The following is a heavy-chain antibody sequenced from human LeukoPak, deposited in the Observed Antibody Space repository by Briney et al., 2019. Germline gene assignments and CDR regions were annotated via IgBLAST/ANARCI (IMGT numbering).Heavy chain of an antibody. CDR2: ISGSGGST. CDR1: GFTFSSYA. D-gene: IGHD3-10*01. Sequence: GGSLRLSCAASGFTFSSYAMSWVRQAPGKGLEWVSAISGSGGSTYYADSVKGRFTISRDNSKNTLYLQMNSLRAEDTDVYYCAQPKVRGVIIRRLQLDYWRQGTVVTVSS. CDR3: AQPKVRGVIIRRLQLDY. J-gene: IGHJ4*02. V-gene: IGHV3-23*01.